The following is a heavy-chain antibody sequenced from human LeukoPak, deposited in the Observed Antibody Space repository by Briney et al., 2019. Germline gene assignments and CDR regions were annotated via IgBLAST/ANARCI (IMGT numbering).Heavy chain of an antibody. CDR1: GDSISSYY. Sequence: SETLSLTCTVSGDSISSYYWSWIRQPPVKGLEWIGYIYHSGSTYYNPSLKSRVTISVDRSKNQFSLKLSSVTAADTAVYYCASLYGSGSYYKPYYYGMDVWGQGTTVTVSS. J-gene: IGHJ6*02. CDR3: ASLYGSGSYYKPYYYGMDV. CDR2: IYHSGST. V-gene: IGHV4-30-2*01. D-gene: IGHD3-10*01.